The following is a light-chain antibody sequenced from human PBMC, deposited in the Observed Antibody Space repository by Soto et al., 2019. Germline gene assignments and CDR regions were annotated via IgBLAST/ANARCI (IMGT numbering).Light chain of an antibody. J-gene: IGKJ1*01. CDR3: QQVDSYPRT. V-gene: IGKV1-5*01. Sequence: DIQMTQSPSTLSGSVGDRVTITCRASQTISSWLAWYQQKPGKAPKLLIYAASSLQTGVPSRFSGSGSGTDFSLTISSLHPEDVATYYCQQVDSYPRTFGQGTKVDI. CDR2: AAS. CDR1: QTISSW.